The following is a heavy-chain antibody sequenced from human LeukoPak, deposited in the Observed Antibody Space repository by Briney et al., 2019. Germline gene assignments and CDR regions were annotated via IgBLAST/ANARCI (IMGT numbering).Heavy chain of an antibody. CDR2: VYYSGYT. CDR3: ARLLYDYFGGSYYYFDY. CDR1: GDSISTSTTYH. V-gene: IGHV4-39*07. Sequence: SETLSLTCTVSGDSISTSTTYHWGWIRQPPGKGLEWIGSVYYSGYTYYNPSLKSRVTISVDTSKNQFSLKVNSVTAADAAVYYCARLLYDYFGGSYYYFDYWGRGTLVTVSS. D-gene: IGHD2-21*01. J-gene: IGHJ4*02.